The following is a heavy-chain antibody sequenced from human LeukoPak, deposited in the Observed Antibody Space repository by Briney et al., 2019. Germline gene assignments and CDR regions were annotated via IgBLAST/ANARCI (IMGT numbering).Heavy chain of an antibody. D-gene: IGHD3-10*01. CDR1: GFTFSSYA. V-gene: IGHV3-23*01. CDR3: ARAWFYSGSFYPNWFDP. Sequence: GSLRLSCAASGFTFSSYAMSWVRQAPGRGLERVLGISGSGDSTYYADSVKGRFTISRDSSKNTLYLQMSSLRAEDTAVYYCARAWFYSGSFYPNWFDPWGQGTLVTVSS. CDR2: ISGSGDST. J-gene: IGHJ5*02.